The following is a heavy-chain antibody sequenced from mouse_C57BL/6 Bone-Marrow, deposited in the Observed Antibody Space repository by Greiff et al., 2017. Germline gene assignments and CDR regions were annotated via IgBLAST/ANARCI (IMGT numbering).Heavy chain of an antibody. CDR2: TYWDDDK. D-gene: IGHD2-12*01. CDR3: ARSFYIIFAY. CDR1: GFSLSTSGMG. Sequence: QVTLKVSGPGILQSSQTLSLTCSFSGFSLSTSGMGVSWIRQPTGQGLEWLVHTYWDDDKRYNPSPKSRPTISKDTSRNQVFLMITSVYTADTATDYCARSFYIIFAYWGQGTLVTVSA. V-gene: IGHV8-12*01. J-gene: IGHJ3*01.